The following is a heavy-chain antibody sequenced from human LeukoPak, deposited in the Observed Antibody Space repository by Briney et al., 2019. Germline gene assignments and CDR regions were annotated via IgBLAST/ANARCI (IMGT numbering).Heavy chain of an antibody. D-gene: IGHD6-19*01. CDR3: AKDGSARYLDY. CDR2: IAYDGSYK. CDR1: GFTFRNYG. J-gene: IGHJ4*02. Sequence: PGGSLRLSCAASGFTFRNYGMQWVRQAPGEGLEWVALIAYDGSYKYYADSVKGRFTISRDNSKNTLDLQMNSLRAEDTAVYYCAKDGSARYLDYWGQGTLVTVPS. V-gene: IGHV3-30*18.